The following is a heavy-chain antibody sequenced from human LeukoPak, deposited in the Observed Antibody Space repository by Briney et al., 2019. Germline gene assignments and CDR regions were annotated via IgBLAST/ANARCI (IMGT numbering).Heavy chain of an antibody. CDR1: GFTFSTYD. Sequence: SGGSLRLSCAASGFTFSTYDMHWVRQAPGKGLEWVTLISSDGSNKLYADSVKGRFTFSRDNSKNTLHLQMNSLRVEDTAVYYCASPFTSDFWSGYPNPRPLDYWGQGTLVTVSS. D-gene: IGHD3-3*01. CDR3: ASPFTSDFWSGYPNPRPLDY. J-gene: IGHJ4*02. CDR2: ISSDGSNK. V-gene: IGHV3-30-3*01.